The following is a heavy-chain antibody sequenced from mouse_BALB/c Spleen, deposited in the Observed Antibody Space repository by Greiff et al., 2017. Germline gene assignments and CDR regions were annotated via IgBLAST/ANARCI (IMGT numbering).Heavy chain of an antibody. CDR1: GYTFTSYW. D-gene: IGHD1-1*01. Sequence: VQLQQSGTVLARPGASVKMSCKASGYTFTSYWMHWVKQRPGQGLEWIGAIYPGNSDTSYNQKFKGKAKLTAVTSTSTAYMELSSLTNEDSAVYYCTHYYGSSLYYYAMDYWGQGTSVTVSS. J-gene: IGHJ4*01. CDR2: IYPGNSDT. V-gene: IGHV1-5*01. CDR3: THYYGSSLYYYAMDY.